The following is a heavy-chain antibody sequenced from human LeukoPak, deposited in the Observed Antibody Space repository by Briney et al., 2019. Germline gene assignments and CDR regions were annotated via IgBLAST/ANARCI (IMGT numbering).Heavy chain of an antibody. CDR3: ARDPSVQYYYDSSGYPDAFDI. CDR1: GYTFTSYY. D-gene: IGHD3-22*01. Sequence: ASVKVSCKASGYTFTSYYMHWVRQAPGQGPEWMGIINPSGGSTSYAQKFQGRVTMTRDMSTSTVYMELSSLRSEDTAVYYCARDPSVQYYYDSSGYPDAFDIWGQGTMVTVSS. V-gene: IGHV1-46*01. CDR2: INPSGGST. J-gene: IGHJ3*02.